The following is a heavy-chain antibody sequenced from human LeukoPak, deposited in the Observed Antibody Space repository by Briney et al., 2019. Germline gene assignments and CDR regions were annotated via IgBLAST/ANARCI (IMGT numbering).Heavy chain of an antibody. Sequence: SVKVSCKASGGTFSSYAISWVRQAPGQGLEWMGGIIPIFGTANYAQKFQGRVTITADKSTSTAYMELSSLRSEDTAVYYCARGLDSLYCTNGVCQNYYYYYMDVWGKGTTVTVSS. J-gene: IGHJ6*03. D-gene: IGHD2-8*01. CDR2: IIPIFGTA. V-gene: IGHV1-69*06. CDR3: ARGLDSLYCTNGVCQNYYYYYMDV. CDR1: GGTFSSYA.